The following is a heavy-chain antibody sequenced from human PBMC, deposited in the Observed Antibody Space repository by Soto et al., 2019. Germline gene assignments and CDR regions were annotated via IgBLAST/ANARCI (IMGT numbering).Heavy chain of an antibody. Sequence: GGSLRLSCAASGFTFSSYAMSWVRQAPGKGLEWVSAISGSGGSTYYADSVKGRFTISRDNSKNTLYLQMNSLRAEDTAVYYCAKDHRRNAYCGGDCYSGDDAFDIWGQGTMVTVSS. J-gene: IGHJ3*02. V-gene: IGHV3-23*01. CDR3: AKDHRRNAYCGGDCYSGDDAFDI. CDR2: ISGSGGST. D-gene: IGHD2-21*02. CDR1: GFTFSSYA.